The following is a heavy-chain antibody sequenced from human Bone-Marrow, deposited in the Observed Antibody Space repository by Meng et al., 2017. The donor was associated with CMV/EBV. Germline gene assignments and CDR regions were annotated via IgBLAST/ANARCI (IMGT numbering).Heavy chain of an antibody. Sequence: GGSLRLSCAASGLTFSSYAMYWVRQAPGKGPEWVAVISYDGSNKYYADSVKGRFTISRDNSKNTLYLQMNSLRPDDTAVYYCARGGGVSYFATGGRDWYFERWAQGTLVTFSS. CDR3: ARGGGVSYFATGGRDWYFER. V-gene: IGHV3-30-3*01. CDR2: ISYDGSNK. CDR1: GLTFSSYA. D-gene: IGHD3-9*01. J-gene: IGHJ4*02.